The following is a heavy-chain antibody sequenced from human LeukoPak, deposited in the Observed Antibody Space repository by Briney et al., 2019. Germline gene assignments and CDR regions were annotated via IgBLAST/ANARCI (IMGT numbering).Heavy chain of an antibody. CDR1: GGPISSYY. J-gene: IGHJ4*02. CDR3: ARLVGSSSYYFDY. Sequence: SETLSLTCTVSGGPISSYYWSWIRQPPGKGLEWIGYIYYSGSTNYNPSLKSRVTISVDTSKNQFSLKLSSVTAADTAVYYCARLVGSSSYYFDYWGQGTLVTVSS. D-gene: IGHD6-13*01. CDR2: IYYSGST. V-gene: IGHV4-59*08.